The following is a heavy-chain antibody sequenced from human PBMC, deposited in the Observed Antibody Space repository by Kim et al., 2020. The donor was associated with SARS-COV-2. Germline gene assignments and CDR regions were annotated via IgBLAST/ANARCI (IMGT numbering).Heavy chain of an antibody. CDR3: ARRYCSSTSCLIDY. Sequence: NPSIKSRVTRSVDTSKNQFTLKLGSVTAADTAVYYCARRYCSSTSCLIDYWGQGTLVTVSS. V-gene: IGHV4-31*02. D-gene: IGHD2-2*01. J-gene: IGHJ4*02.